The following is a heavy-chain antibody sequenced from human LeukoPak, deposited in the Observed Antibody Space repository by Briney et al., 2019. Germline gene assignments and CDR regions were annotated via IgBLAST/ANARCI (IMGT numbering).Heavy chain of an antibody. D-gene: IGHD6-19*01. CDR1: GGSISSDNW. CDR3: ARAAVAGTVNWFDP. J-gene: IGHJ5*02. V-gene: IGHV4-4*02. Sequence: SETLSLTCGVSGGSISSDNWWSWVRQPPGKGLEWIGEIHHSGRINNNPSLKSRVTISVDKSKNQLSLKLSSVTAADTAVYYCARAAVAGTVNWFDPWGQGTLVTVSS. CDR2: IHHSGRI.